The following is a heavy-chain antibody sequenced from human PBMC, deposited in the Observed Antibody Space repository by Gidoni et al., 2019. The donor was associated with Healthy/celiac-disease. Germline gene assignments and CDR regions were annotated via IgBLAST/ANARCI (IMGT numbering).Heavy chain of an antibody. V-gene: IGHV3-11*01. CDR1: GFTCSDYY. J-gene: IGHJ4*02. D-gene: IGHD6-19*01. CDR2: ISSSGSPI. Sequence: QVQLVESGGGLVKPGGARRRAGAAAGFTCSDYYMSWIRQAPGKGLGWVSYISSSGSPIYYADSVKGRFTISRDNAKNSLYLQMNSLRAEDTAVYYCARDHGWLVDYFDYWGQGTLVTVSS. CDR3: ARDHGWLVDYFDY.